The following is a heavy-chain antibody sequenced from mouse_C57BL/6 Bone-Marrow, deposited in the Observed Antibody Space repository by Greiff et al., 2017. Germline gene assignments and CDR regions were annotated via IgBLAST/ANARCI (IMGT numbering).Heavy chain of an antibody. V-gene: IGHV1-50*01. Sequence: VQLQQPGAELVQPGASVKLSCKASGYTFTSYWMQWVKQRPGQGLEWIGEIDPSDSYTNYNQKFKGKATLPVDTSSSTAYMQLSSLTSEDSAVYYCAREEDDYPFAYWGQGTLVTVSA. D-gene: IGHD2-4*01. J-gene: IGHJ3*01. CDR3: AREEDDYPFAY. CDR1: GYTFTSYW. CDR2: IDPSDSYT.